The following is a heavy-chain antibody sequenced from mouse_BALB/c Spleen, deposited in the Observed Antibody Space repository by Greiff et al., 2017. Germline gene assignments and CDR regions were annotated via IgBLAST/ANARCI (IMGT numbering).Heavy chain of an antibody. CDR3: ERGRTFTTGTDLAWFAY. J-gene: IGHJ3*01. Sequence: DVKLVESGGGLVKPGGSLKLSCAASGFTFSSYAMSWVRQTPEKRLEWVASISSGGSTYYPDSVKGRFTISRDNARNILYLQMSRLRSEDTAMYYCERGRTFTTGTDLAWFAYWGQGTLVTVSA. CDR2: ISSGGST. D-gene: IGHD1-2*01. V-gene: IGHV5-6-5*01. CDR1: GFTFSSYA.